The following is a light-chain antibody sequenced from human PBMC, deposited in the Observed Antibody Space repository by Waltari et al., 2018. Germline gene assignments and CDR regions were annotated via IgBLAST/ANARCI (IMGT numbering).Light chain of an antibody. CDR2: GVS. J-gene: IGKJ2*03. Sequence: DIVMTQTPLSLPVTPGEPASISCRSSQGLLHSNGNTYFYWYLQKPGQPPRLLIYGVSNRFSGVPDRFSGSGSGTDFTLKISRVEAEDVGVYYCMQALQTPYSFGQGTKVEIK. CDR1: QGLLHSNGNTY. V-gene: IGKV2-29*02. CDR3: MQALQTPYS.